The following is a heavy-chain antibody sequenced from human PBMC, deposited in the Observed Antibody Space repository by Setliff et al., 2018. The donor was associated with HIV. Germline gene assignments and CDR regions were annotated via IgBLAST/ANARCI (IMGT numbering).Heavy chain of an antibody. CDR3: ARHRAGYSGYAIPILDY. CDR1: GYSFTSYW. Sequence: PGESLKISCKGSGYSFTSYWIAWVRQMPGKGLEWMGIIYPGDSSIKYSPSFQGQVTISIDKSITTAYLHLSSLEASDTAIYYCARHRAGYSGYAIPILDYWGQGTLVTVSS. J-gene: IGHJ4*02. D-gene: IGHD5-12*01. V-gene: IGHV5-51*01. CDR2: IYPGDSSI.